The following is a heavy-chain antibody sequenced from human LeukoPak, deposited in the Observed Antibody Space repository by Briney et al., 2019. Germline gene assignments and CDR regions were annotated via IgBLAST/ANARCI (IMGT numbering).Heavy chain of an antibody. D-gene: IGHD6-19*01. V-gene: IGHV3-23*01. CDR3: ASHQWLVSGYYYYGMDV. Sequence: PGGSLRLSCAASGFTFSSYAMSWVRQAPGKGLEWVSAISGSGGSTYYADSVKGRFTISRDNSKNTLYLQMNSLRAEDTAVYYCASHQWLVSGYYYYGMDVWGQGTTVTVSS. CDR1: GFTFSSYA. CDR2: ISGSGGST. J-gene: IGHJ6*02.